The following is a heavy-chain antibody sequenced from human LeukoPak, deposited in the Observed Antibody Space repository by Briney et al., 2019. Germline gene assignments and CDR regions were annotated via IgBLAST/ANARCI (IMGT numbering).Heavy chain of an antibody. J-gene: IGHJ6*03. V-gene: IGHV3-66*01. D-gene: IGHD3-10*01. CDR2: IYSGGST. Sequence: GGSLRLSCAASGFTVSSNYMSWVRQAPGKGLEWVSVIYSGGSTYYADSVKGRFTISRDNSKNTLYLQMNSLRAEDTAVYYCARVLWFGETYYYYYMDVWGKGTTVTVSS. CDR3: ARVLWFGETYYYYYMDV. CDR1: GFTVSSNY.